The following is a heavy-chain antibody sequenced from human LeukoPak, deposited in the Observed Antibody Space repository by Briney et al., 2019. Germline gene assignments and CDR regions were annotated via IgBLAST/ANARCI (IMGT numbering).Heavy chain of an antibody. CDR1: GFTFSSYW. CDR3: ASGEQLGFDY. V-gene: IGHV3-74*01. Sequence: PGGSLRLSCAASGFTFSSYWMHWVRQAPGPGKGWVSRINSDGSSTSYADSVKGRFTISRDNAKNTQYLQMNSLSAEDTAVYYCASGEQLGFDYWGQGTLVTVSS. D-gene: IGHD6-6*01. J-gene: IGHJ4*02. CDR2: INSDGSST.